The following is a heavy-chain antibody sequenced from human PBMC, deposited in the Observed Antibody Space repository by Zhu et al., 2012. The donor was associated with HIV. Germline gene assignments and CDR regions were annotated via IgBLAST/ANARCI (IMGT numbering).Heavy chain of an antibody. V-gene: IGHV4-38-2*02. CDR1: GYSISSGYY. D-gene: IGHD3-9*01. J-gene: IGHJ3*02. CDR3: AREGSLPGYRDAFDI. Sequence: QVQLQESGPGLVKPSETLSLTCAVSGYSISSGYYWGWIRQPPGKGLEWIGSIYHSGSTYYNPSLKSRVTISVDTSKNQFSLKLSSVTAADTAVYYCAREGSLPGYRDAFDIWGQGTMVTVSS. CDR2: IYHSGST.